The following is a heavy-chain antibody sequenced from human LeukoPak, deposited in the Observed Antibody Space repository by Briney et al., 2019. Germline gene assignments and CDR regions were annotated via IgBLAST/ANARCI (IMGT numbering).Heavy chain of an antibody. V-gene: IGHV4-59*01. CDR2: IYYSGST. J-gene: IGHJ3*02. CDR3: ARGDLYYYDSSGYPLAFDI. D-gene: IGHD3-22*01. Sequence: SETLSLTCTVSGGSISSYYWSWIRQLPGKGLEWIGYIYYSGSTNYNPSLKSRVTISVDTSKNQFSLKLSSVTAADTAVYYCARGDLYYYDSSGYPLAFDIWGQGTMVTVSS. CDR1: GGSISSYY.